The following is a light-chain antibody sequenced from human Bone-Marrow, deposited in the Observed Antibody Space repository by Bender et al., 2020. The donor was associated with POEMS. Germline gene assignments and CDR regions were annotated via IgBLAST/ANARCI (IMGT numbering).Light chain of an antibody. CDR3: AVWDDSLNGWV. V-gene: IGLV1-50*01. Sequence: QSVLTQPPSVSGAPGQRVTISCTGGSLNIGADYDVQWYQQLPQRAPKLLIFGNYNRPSGVPDRFSGSRSGTSASLAISGLQSEDEADYYCAVWDDSLNGWVFGGGTKLTVL. CDR2: GNY. J-gene: IGLJ3*02. CDR1: SLNIGADYD.